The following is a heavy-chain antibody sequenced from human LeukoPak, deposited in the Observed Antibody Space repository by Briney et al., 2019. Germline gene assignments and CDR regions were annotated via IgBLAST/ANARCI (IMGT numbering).Heavy chain of an antibody. CDR1: GGSISSYY. CDR3: ARVVVAAAGRWPFDI. V-gene: IGHV4-59*01. J-gene: IGHJ3*02. CDR2: IYYSGST. D-gene: IGHD6-13*01. Sequence: KPSETLSLTCTVSGGSISSYYWSWIRQPPGKGLEWIGYIYYSGSTNYNPSLKSRVTISVDTSKNQFSLKLSSVTAADTAVYYCARVVVAAAGRWPFDIWGQGTMVTVSS.